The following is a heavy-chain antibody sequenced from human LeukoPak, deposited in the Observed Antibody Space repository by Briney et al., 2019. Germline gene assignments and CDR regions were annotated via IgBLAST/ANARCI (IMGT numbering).Heavy chain of an antibody. V-gene: IGHV1-18*01. CDR2: ISAYNGNT. Sequence: GASVKVSCKASGYTFTSYGISWVRPAPGQGLEWVGWISAYNGNTNYAQKLQGRVTMTTDTSTSTAYMELRSLRSDDTAVYYCARDGAWEWGDWFDPWGQGTLVTVSS. J-gene: IGHJ5*02. CDR1: GYTFTSYG. CDR3: ARDGAWEWGDWFDP. D-gene: IGHD3-3*01.